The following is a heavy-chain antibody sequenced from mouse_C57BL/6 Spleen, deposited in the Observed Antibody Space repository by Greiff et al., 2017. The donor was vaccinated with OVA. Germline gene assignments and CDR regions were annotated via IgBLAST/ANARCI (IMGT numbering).Heavy chain of an antibody. D-gene: IGHD2-3*01. CDR1: GFTFSSYA. Sequence: EVQVVESGAGLVKPGGSLKLSCAASGFTFSSYAMSWVRQTPEKRLEWVAYISSGGDYIYYADTVKGRFTISRDNARNTLYLQMSSLKSEDTAMYYCTRIYDGYSRAMDYWGQGTSVTVSS. CDR2: ISSGGDYI. J-gene: IGHJ4*01. V-gene: IGHV5-9-1*02. CDR3: TRIYDGYSRAMDY.